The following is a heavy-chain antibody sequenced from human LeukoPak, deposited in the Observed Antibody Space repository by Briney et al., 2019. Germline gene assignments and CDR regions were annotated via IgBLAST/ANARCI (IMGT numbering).Heavy chain of an antibody. CDR2: IYYSGTT. CDR1: GGSMSSYY. V-gene: IGHV4-59*01. Sequence: SETLSLTCTVSGGSMSSYYWNWIRQPPGKGLEWIGYIYYSGTTNYNPSLKSRVSMSVDTSKNQFSLKLSSVTAADTAVYYCARATVVTPFDYWGQGTLVTVSS. J-gene: IGHJ4*02. D-gene: IGHD4-23*01. CDR3: ARATVVTPFDY.